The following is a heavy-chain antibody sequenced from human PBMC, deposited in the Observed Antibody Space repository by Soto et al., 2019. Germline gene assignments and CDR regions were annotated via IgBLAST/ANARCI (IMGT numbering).Heavy chain of an antibody. D-gene: IGHD4-4*01. V-gene: IGHV4-31*03. CDR1: GGSISSGGYY. CDR3: AREGPYSKARGFDP. CDR2: IYYSGST. Sequence: SETLSLTCTVSGGSISSGGYYWSWIRQHPGKGLEWIGYIYYSGSTYYNPSLKSRVTISVDTSKNQFSLKLSSVTAADTAVYYCAREGPYSKARGFDPWGQGTLVTVSS. J-gene: IGHJ5*02.